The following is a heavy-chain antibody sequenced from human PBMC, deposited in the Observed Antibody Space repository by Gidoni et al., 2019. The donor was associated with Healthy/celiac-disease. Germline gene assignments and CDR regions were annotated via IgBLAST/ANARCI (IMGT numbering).Heavy chain of an antibody. CDR2: MSYDGSNK. J-gene: IGHJ4*02. V-gene: IGHV3-30-3*01. CDR3: ASSITIFGVVR. Sequence: VQLVESGGGVVQRGRSLRLSCAAPGFTFSSYAMHWVRQAPGQGLEWVAVMSYDGSNKFYADSVKGRFTISRDNSKNTLYLQMNSLRAEDTAVYYCASSITIFGVVRWGQGTLVTVSS. CDR1: GFTFSSYA. D-gene: IGHD3-3*01.